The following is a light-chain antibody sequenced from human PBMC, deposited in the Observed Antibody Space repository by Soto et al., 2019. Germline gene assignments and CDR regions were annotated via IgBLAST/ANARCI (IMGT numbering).Light chain of an antibody. CDR2: TNN. Sequence: QSVLTQPPSASGTPGQRVSISCSGSSSNIGSNYGYWYQQLPGTAPELLIYTNNQRPSGVPDRFSGSKSGNSASLAISGLQSEDEADYYCAAWDDSLSGAVFGGGTQLTVL. V-gene: IGLV1-47*01. CDR1: SSNIGSNY. J-gene: IGLJ7*01. CDR3: AAWDDSLSGAV.